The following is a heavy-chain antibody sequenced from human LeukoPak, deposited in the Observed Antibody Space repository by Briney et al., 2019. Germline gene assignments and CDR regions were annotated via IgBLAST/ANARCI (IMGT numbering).Heavy chain of an antibody. CDR1: GGSISNYY. CDR3: ARDGDLYGSGSYFKAYYFDY. Sequence: SETLSLTCTVSGGSISNYYWSWIRQPAGKGLEWIGRIYTNGNTDYNPSLKSRVTMSVDTSKNQFSLRLSSVTAADTAVYYCARDGDLYGSGSYFKAYYFDYWGQGTLVTVSS. V-gene: IGHV4-4*07. CDR2: IYTNGNT. J-gene: IGHJ4*02. D-gene: IGHD3-10*01.